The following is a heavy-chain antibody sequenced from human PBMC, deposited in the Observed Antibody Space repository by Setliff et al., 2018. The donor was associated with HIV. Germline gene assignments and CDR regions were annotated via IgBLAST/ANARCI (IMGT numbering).Heavy chain of an antibody. J-gene: IGHJ6*02. CDR3: ARSRAYCGGDCFPTYYNHSGMDV. Sequence: SETLSLTCAVSGGSFSGYYWSWIRQPPGKGLGWSGEINHRGSTNDNLSPKSRVTISVDTSKNQFSLQLSSVTAAATAVYYCARSRAYCGGDCFPTYYNHSGMDVLGQGTTVTVSS. CDR2: INHRGST. CDR1: GGSFSGYY. V-gene: IGHV4-34*01. D-gene: IGHD2-21*02.